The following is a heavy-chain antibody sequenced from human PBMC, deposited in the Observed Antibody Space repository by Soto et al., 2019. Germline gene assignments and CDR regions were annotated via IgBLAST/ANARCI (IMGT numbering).Heavy chain of an antibody. CDR2: INHSGST. V-gene: IGHV4-34*01. Sequence: QVQLQQWGAGLLKPSETLSLTCAVYGESFSGYYWSWIRQPPGKGLEWIGEINHSGSTNYNPSLKSRVTIALDTSNHQFSQKHNSVAAADTAVYYCARRFSWGLTTFTFYYFDYWGQGTLVTVSS. D-gene: IGHD7-27*01. J-gene: IGHJ4*02. CDR3: ARRFSWGLTTFTFYYFDY. CDR1: GESFSGYY.